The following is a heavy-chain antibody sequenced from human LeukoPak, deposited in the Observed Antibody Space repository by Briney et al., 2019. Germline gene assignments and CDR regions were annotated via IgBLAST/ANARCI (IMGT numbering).Heavy chain of an antibody. CDR2: IIPIFGTT. Sequence: GSSVKISCKASGGTFSSYAISWVRQAPGQGLEWMGGIIPIFGTTNYAQKFQGGVSITADESTSTAYMELSSLRSEDTAVYYCARGMVRGVIITSEMYFDYWGQGTLVTVSS. V-gene: IGHV1-69*01. D-gene: IGHD3-10*01. CDR3: ARGMVRGVIITSEMYFDY. CDR1: GGTFSSYA. J-gene: IGHJ4*02.